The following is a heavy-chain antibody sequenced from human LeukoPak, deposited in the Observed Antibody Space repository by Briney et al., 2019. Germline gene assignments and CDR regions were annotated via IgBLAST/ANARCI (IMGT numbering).Heavy chain of an antibody. V-gene: IGHV1-18*01. J-gene: IGHJ4*02. CDR2: ISAYNGNT. CDR3: ARSLRFLEWLFVDGFDY. Sequence: ASVKVSCKASGYTFTSYGISWVRQAPGQGLEWMGWISAYNGNTNYAQKLQGRVTMTTDTSTSTAYMELRSLRSDGTAVYYCARSLRFLEWLFVDGFDYWGQGTLVTVSS. D-gene: IGHD3-3*01. CDR1: GYTFTSYG.